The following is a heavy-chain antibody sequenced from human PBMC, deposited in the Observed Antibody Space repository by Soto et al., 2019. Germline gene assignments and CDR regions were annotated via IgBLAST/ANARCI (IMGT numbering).Heavy chain of an antibody. D-gene: IGHD3-9*01. CDR1: GYTFTAYG. CDR2: VNAGNGDT. CDR3: AIGRELTAYGNTYY. V-gene: IGHV1-3*01. J-gene: IGHJ4*02. Sequence: ASVKVSCKGSGYTFTAYGVNWVSQAPGQRLEKMGWVNAGNGDTKYSHKFQGRVTITRDTSASTAYMELSSLRSEDTAVFYCAIGRELTAYGNTYYWGQGTLVTVSS.